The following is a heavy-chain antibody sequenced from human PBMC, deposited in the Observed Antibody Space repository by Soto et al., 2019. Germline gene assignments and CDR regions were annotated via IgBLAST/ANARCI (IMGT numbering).Heavy chain of an antibody. J-gene: IGHJ1*01. CDR1: GYASDEYA. Sequence: GGYLRLSCAASGYASDEYAVHRVRQVPGQGLEWVSGINWNRGSIGYGDSVKGRFAISRDNAENSLPLHMNSLSAEDTAFSYFVNDEYF. V-gene: IGHV3-9*02. CDR2: INWNRGSI. CDR3: VNDEYF.